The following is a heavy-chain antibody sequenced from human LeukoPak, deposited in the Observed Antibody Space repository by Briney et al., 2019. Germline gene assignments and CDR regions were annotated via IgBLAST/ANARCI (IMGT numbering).Heavy chain of an antibody. CDR2: VSSSGTTT. CDR3: ARGEYYYDGGY. V-gene: IGHV3-48*02. J-gene: IGHJ4*01. CDR1: GFTFSSYS. Sequence: GGSLRLSCAASGFTFSSYSVIWARQAPGKGLEWVSYVSSSGTTTYYADSVKGRFTISRDNGKNLVSLQMNSLRDEDTAVYYCARGEYYYDGGYWGQGTLVTVSS. D-gene: IGHD3-22*01.